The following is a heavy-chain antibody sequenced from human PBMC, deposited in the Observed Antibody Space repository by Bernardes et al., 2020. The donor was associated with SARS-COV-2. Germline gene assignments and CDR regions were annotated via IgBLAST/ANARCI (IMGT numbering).Heavy chain of an antibody. J-gene: IGHJ6*02. CDR3: ARDGALRFLEWLPPTGGDYYYGMDV. V-gene: IGHV3-74*01. D-gene: IGHD3-3*01. CDR2: INSDGSST. Sequence: GGSLRLSCAASGFTFSSYWMHWVRQAPGKGLVWVSRINSDGSSTSYADSVKGRFTISRDNAKNTLYLQMNSLRAEDTAVYYCARDGALRFLEWLPPTGGDYYYGMDVWGQGTTVTVSS. CDR1: GFTFSSYW.